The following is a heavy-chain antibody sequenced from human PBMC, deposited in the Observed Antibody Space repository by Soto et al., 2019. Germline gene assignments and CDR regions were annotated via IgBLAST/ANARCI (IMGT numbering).Heavy chain of an antibody. CDR2: MFYSGTA. CDR3: ARAAGEEPPNL. Sequence: SETLSLTCTVSGASISRGGYSWSWIRQHPGKGLEWIGYMFYSGTAHYNPSLQSRGTLSLDTFNNHFYLNSTSLTVADSAVYYCARAAGEEPPNLWGPRTLVIFSS. V-gene: IGHV4-31*03. D-gene: IGHD7-27*01. CDR1: GASISRGGYS. J-gene: IGHJ4*02.